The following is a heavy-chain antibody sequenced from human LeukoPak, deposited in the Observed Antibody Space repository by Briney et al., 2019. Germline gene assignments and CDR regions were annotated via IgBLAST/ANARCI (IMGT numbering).Heavy chain of an antibody. Sequence: GGSLRLSCATSGFTFSSYALTWVRQAPGKGLEWVAVISYDGSNKYYADSVKGRFTISRDNSKNTLYLQMNSLRAEDTAVYYCAKLRYSSGWYEPPDAFDIWGQGTMVTVSS. CDR2: ISYDGSNK. CDR1: GFTFSSYA. CDR3: AKLRYSSGWYEPPDAFDI. J-gene: IGHJ3*02. V-gene: IGHV3-30*18. D-gene: IGHD6-19*01.